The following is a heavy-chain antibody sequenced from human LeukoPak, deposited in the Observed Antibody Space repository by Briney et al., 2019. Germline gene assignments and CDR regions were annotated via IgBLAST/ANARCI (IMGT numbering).Heavy chain of an antibody. D-gene: IGHD3-22*01. CDR2: INPDSGGT. CDR3: ARYYYDSSGYYYEDY. CDR1: GYTFTGYY. V-gene: IGHV1-2*02. J-gene: IGHJ4*02. Sequence: ASVKVSCKASGYTFTGYYRHWVRQAPGQGLEWMGWINPDSGGTNYAQKFQGRVTMTRDTSISTAYMELSRLRSDDTAVYYCARYYYDSSGYYYEDYWGQGTLVTVSS.